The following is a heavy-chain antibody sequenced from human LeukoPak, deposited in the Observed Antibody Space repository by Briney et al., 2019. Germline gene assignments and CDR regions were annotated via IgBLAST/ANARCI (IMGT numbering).Heavy chain of an antibody. D-gene: IGHD3-22*01. Sequence: SQTLSLTCTVSGGSISSGGYYWSWIRQHPGKGLEWIGYIYYSGSTYYNPSLKSRVTISVDTPKNQFSLKLSSVTAADTAVYYCARRPYYYDSSGYSDAFDIWGQGTMVTVSS. CDR3: ARRPYYYDSSGYSDAFDI. CDR2: IYYSGST. J-gene: IGHJ3*02. CDR1: GGSISSGGYY. V-gene: IGHV4-31*03.